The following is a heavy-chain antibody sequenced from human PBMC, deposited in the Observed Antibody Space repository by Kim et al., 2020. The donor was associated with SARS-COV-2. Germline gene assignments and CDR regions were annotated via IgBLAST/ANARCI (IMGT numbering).Heavy chain of an antibody. D-gene: IGHD6-6*01. Sequence: NYAQRVQGRVTVTPDESTSTAYMELNGLRSEDTAVYYCARDPGYSSSSGDYWGQGTLVTVSS. J-gene: IGHJ4*02. CDR3: ARDPGYSSSSGDY. V-gene: IGHV1-69*01.